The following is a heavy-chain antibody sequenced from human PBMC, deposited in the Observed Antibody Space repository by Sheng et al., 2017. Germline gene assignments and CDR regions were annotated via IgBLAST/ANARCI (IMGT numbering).Heavy chain of an antibody. Sequence: EVQLVESGGGLVQPGGSLRLSCVVSGFTFRDYWMNWVRQAPGKGPEWVANINQHGSLEYYMDSVKGRFTISRDNAKSTLFLQMNTLTDEDTAIYYCSRDDEVSDGTAYYDRYDYWGQGT. V-gene: IGHV3-7*01. D-gene: IGHD1-26*01. J-gene: IGHJ4*02. CDR2: INQHGSLE. CDR3: SRDDEVSDGTAYYDRYDY. CDR1: GFTFRDYW.